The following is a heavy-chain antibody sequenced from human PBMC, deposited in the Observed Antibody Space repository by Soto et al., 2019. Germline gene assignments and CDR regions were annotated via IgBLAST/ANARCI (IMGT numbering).Heavy chain of an antibody. V-gene: IGHV3-23*01. Sequence: LALSCAASGFTFSSNAMTWVRQAPGKGLEWVSAISDSGGSTYYADSVAGRFTISRDNSKNTLYLQMNSLRAEDTAVYYCARGIAARNYYYYYGMDVWGQGTTVTVSS. D-gene: IGHD6-6*01. CDR2: ISDSGGST. CDR3: ARGIAARNYYYYYGMDV. CDR1: GFTFSSNA. J-gene: IGHJ6*02.